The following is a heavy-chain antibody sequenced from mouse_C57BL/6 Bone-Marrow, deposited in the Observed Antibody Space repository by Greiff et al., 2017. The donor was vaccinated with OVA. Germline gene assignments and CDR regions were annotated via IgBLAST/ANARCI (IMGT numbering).Heavy chain of an antibody. D-gene: IGHD4-1*01. CDR2: ISRGSGTI. V-gene: IGHV5-17*01. CDR1: GFTFSDYG. J-gene: IGHJ3*01. CDR3: ARRTGAWFAY. Sequence: EVHLVESGGGLVKPGGSLKLSCAASGFTFSDYGMHWVRQAPEQGLEWVAYISRGSGTIYYADTVKGRFTITRDNAKNTLFLQVNSRRSEDTAMYYCARRTGAWFAYWGQGTLVTVSA.